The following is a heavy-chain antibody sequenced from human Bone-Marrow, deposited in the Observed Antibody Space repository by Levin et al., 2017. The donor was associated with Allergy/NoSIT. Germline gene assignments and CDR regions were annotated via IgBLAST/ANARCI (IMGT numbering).Heavy chain of an antibody. CDR3: ARVGNITSPTVVTPHYFDY. Sequence: SETLSLTCTVSGGSISSYYWSWIRQPPGKGLEWIGYIYYSGSTNYNPSLKSRVTISVDTSKNQFSLKLSSVTAADTAVYYCARVGNITSPTVVTPHYFDYWGQGTLVTVSS. CDR2: IYYSGST. D-gene: IGHD4-23*01. J-gene: IGHJ4*02. CDR1: GGSISSYY. V-gene: IGHV4-59*01.